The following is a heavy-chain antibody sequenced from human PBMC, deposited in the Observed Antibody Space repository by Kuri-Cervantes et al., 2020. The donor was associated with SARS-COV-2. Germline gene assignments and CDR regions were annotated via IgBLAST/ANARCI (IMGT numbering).Heavy chain of an antibody. CDR3: ASGRYSGSYYFDY. J-gene: IGHJ4*02. CDR2: INPNSGGT. V-gene: IGHV1-2*02. CDR1: GYTFTGYY. D-gene: IGHD1-26*01. Sequence: ASVKVFCKASGYTFTGYYMHWVRQAPGQGLEWMGWINPNSGGTNYAQKFQGRVTMTRDTSISTAYMELSRLRSEDTAVYYCASGRYSGSYYFDYWGRGILVTVSS.